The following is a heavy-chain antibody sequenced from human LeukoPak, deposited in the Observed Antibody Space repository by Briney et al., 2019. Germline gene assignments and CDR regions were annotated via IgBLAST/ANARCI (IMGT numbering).Heavy chain of an antibody. CDR3: AAQTEWELPFDY. Sequence: ASVTVSCKASGYTFTSYGISWVRQAPGQGLEWMGWISAYNGNTNYAQKLQGRVTMTTDTSTGTAYMELRSLRSDDTAVYYCAAQTEWELPFDYWGQGTLVTVSS. V-gene: IGHV1-18*01. CDR2: ISAYNGNT. D-gene: IGHD1-26*01. J-gene: IGHJ4*02. CDR1: GYTFTSYG.